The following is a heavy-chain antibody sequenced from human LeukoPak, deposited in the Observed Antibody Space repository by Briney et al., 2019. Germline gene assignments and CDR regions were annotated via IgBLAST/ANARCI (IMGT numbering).Heavy chain of an antibody. V-gene: IGHV4-59*08. J-gene: IGHJ4*02. Sequence: SETLSLTCTVSGGSLSTYYWSWIRQPPGKGLEWIGYIYNSGSTNYSPSLRSRVTISVDTSKNQFSLKLSSVTAADTAVYYCARTAAAAGTITFDYWGQGTLVTVSS. CDR1: GGSLSTYY. CDR2: IYNSGST. CDR3: ARTAAAAGTITFDY. D-gene: IGHD6-13*01.